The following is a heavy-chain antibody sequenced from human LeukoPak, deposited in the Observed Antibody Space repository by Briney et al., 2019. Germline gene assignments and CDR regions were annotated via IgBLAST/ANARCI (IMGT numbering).Heavy chain of an antibody. V-gene: IGHV3-23*01. D-gene: IGHD2-15*01. J-gene: IGHJ6*03. CDR3: AKNGDRGADCSGGSCYPYYYYYIDV. CDR1: GFTFSSYG. Sequence: GGSLRLSCAASGFTFSSYGMSWVRQAPGKGLEWVSAISATGGTTYYADSVKGRFTISRDNSKNTLYLQMNSLRAEDTAIYYCAKNGDRGADCSGGSCYPYYYYYIDVWGKGTTVTISS. CDR2: ISATGGTT.